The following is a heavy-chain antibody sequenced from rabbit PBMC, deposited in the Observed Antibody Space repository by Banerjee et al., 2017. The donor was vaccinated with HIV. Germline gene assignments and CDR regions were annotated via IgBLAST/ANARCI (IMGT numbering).Heavy chain of an antibody. J-gene: IGHJ4*01. D-gene: IGHD2-1*01. CDR3: ARFDTGRDYRNFNL. CDR2: IYTVSSGST. CDR1: GFDLSSYYY. Sequence: QEQLEESGGGLVQPEGSLTLTCTASGFDLSSYYYMCWVRQAPGKGLEWIGCIYTVSSGSTYYASWAKGRFTISKTSSTTVTLQMTSLTAADTATYFCARFDTGRDYRNFNLWGPGTLVTVS. V-gene: IGHV1S45*01.